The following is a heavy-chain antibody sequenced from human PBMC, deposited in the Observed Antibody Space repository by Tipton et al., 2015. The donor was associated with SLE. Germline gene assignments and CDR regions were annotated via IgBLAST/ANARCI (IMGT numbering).Heavy chain of an antibody. D-gene: IGHD2-21*01. Sequence: TLSLTCTDSGGSISSYYWSWIRQPPGKGLEWIGYIYYSGSTNYNPSLKSRVTISVDTSKNQFSLKLSSVTAADTAVYYCARGAVLIQDNSWFDPWGQGTLVTVSS. V-gene: IGHV4-59*07. J-gene: IGHJ5*02. CDR2: IYYSGST. CDR3: ARGAVLIQDNSWFDP. CDR1: GGSISSYY.